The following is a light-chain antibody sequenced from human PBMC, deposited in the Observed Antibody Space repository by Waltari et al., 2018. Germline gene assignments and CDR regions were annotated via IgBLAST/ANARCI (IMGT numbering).Light chain of an antibody. CDR3: QSYDSSLSGSV. CDR1: RSNIGAPYD. J-gene: IGLJ2*01. CDR2: GNH. Sequence: QSVLTQPPSVSGAPGQNITISCPGSRSNIGAPYDVHWYQHLPGRVPKLLIYGNHNRPSGVPDRFSGSRSGTSASLAITGLQAEDEADYYCQSYDSSLSGSVFGGGTKLTVL. V-gene: IGLV1-40*01.